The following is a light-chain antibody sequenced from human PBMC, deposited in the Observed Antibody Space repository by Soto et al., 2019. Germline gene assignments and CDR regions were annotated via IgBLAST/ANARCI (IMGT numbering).Light chain of an antibody. V-gene: IGKV3-20*01. CDR3: QQYGSSRWT. CDR1: QSVSSSY. Sequence: EIVLTQSPGTLSLSPGERATLSCRARQSVSSSYLAWYQQKPGQAPRLLIYGASSRATGSPDRFSGSGSGTDFTLTISRLEPEDFAVYYCQQYGSSRWTFGQGTKVDIK. CDR2: GAS. J-gene: IGKJ1*01.